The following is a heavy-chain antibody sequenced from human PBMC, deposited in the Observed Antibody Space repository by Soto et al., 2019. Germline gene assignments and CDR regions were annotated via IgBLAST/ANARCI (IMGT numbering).Heavy chain of an antibody. V-gene: IGHV3-15*07. J-gene: IGHJ4*02. CDR1: GVTFTTTW. Sequence: GGSLRLSCVASGVTFTTTWMNWVRQAPGKGPEWVGRIKTNAEGGTTDYAAPVKGRFTISRDDSKNTVSLQMNGLKTEDTAVYYCTTVRTYWGQGTQVTVSS. CDR2: IKTNAEGGTT. CDR3: TTVRTY.